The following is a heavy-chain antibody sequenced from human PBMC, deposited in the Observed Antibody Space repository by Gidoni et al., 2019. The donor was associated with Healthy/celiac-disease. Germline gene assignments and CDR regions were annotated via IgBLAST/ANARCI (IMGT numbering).Heavy chain of an antibody. CDR1: GGSFSGYY. CDR3: ARKGSKIVASGCMDV. J-gene: IGHJ6*02. V-gene: IGHV4-34*01. Sequence: QVQLQPWGAGLLKPSETLSLTCAVYGGSFSGYYWSWIRQPPGKGLEWIGESNHSGSTNYNPSRKSRVTISVDTSKNQFSLKLSSVTAADTAVYYCARKGSKIVASGCMDVWGQGTTVTVSS. D-gene: IGHD5-12*01. CDR2: SNHSGST.